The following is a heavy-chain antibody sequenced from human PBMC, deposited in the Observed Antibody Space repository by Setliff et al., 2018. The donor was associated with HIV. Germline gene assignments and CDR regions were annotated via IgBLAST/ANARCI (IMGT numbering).Heavy chain of an antibody. Sequence: NPSETLSLTCTISGVYISNYHWGWIRQPPGRGLEWIGSIHTTGSPKNNPSLQSRASISIDMAKSLFSLELSSVTAADTAVYYCARLLEGPDYSSDFRYFDWFPDVWGQGTLVTVSS. V-gene: IGHV4-4*08. CDR1: GVYISNYH. J-gene: IGHJ4*02. CDR3: ARLLEGPDYSSDFRYFDWFPDV. D-gene: IGHD3-9*01. CDR2: IHTTGSP.